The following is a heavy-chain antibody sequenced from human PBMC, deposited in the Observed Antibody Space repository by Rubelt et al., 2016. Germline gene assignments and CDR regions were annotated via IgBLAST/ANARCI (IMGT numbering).Heavy chain of an antibody. CDR2: ISSSSSYI. V-gene: IGHV3-21*01. CDR1: GFTFSSYS. Sequence: EVQLVESGGGLVKPGGSLRLSCAASGFTFSSYSMNWVRQAPGKGLEWVSSISSSSSYIYYADSVKGRFTISRYNAKNSLDLQMNSLRAEDTAVYYCARDSVPAAMRWFDPWGQGTLVTVSS. J-gene: IGHJ5*02. D-gene: IGHD2-2*01. CDR3: ARDSVPAAMRWFDP.